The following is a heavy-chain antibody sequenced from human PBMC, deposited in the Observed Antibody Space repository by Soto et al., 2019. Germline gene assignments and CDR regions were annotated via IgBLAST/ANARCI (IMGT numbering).Heavy chain of an antibody. J-gene: IGHJ6*02. Sequence: QVQLVQSGAEVKKPGASVKVSCKASGYTFTSYDINWVRQATGQGLEWMGWMNPNSGNTGYAQKFQGRVTMTRNTPINKGKMGVGSLGSEATAVFYWGGGGGDRISYYTGWDVGGQGPPVPVPS. D-gene: IGHD3-16*01. V-gene: IGHV1-8*01. CDR3: GGGGGDRISYYTGWDV. CDR2: MNPNSGNT. CDR1: GYTFTSYD.